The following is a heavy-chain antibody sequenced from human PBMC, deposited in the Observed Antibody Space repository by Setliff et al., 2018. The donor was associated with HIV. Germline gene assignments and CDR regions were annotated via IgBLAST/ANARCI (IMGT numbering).Heavy chain of an antibody. CDR2: INEDGSEK. CDR1: GFTFSSNW. CDR3: GNKGGQV. D-gene: IGHD3-16*01. Sequence: PGGSLRLSCAASGFTFSSNWMSWVRQAPGKGLEWVANINEDGSEKYYVDSVKGRFTISRDNAENTVSLQMSSLRVEDTAMYYCGNKGGQVWGPGTQVTVSS. V-gene: IGHV3-7*01. J-gene: IGHJ1*01.